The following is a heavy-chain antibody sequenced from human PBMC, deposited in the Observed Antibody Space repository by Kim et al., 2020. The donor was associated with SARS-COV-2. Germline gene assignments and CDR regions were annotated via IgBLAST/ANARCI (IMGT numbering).Heavy chain of an antibody. CDR1: GFTFSSYA. J-gene: IGHJ4*02. D-gene: IGHD6-19*01. CDR3: ARDNSGWSRALDY. Sequence: GGSLRLSCAASGFTFSSYAMHWVRQAPGKGLEWVAVISYDGSNKYYADSVKGRFTISRDNSKNTLYLQMNSLRAEDTAVYYCARDNSGWSRALDYWGQGT. V-gene: IGHV3-30*04. CDR2: ISYDGSNK.